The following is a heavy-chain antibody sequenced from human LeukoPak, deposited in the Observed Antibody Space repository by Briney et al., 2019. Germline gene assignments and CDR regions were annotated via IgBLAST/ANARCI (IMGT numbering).Heavy chain of an antibody. D-gene: IGHD6-13*01. CDR3: ARNIAAAGALYYMDV. Sequence: ASVKVSCKASGYTFTSYGISWVRQAPGQGLEWMGWISAYNGNTNYAQKLQGRVTMTTDTSTSTAYMELRSLRSDDTAVYYCARNIAAAGALYYMDVWGKGTTVTVSS. V-gene: IGHV1-18*01. CDR1: GYTFTSYG. J-gene: IGHJ6*03. CDR2: ISAYNGNT.